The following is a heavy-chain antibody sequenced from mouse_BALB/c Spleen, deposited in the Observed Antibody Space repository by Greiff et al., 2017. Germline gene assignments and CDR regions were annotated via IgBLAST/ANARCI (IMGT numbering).Heavy chain of an antibody. D-gene: IGHD2-10*01. CDR3: ATYYGNYVYAMDY. Sequence: EVMLVESGGGLVKPGGSLKLSCAASGFTFSSYAMSWVRQSPEKRLEWVAEISSGGSYTYYPDTVTGRFTISRDNAKNTLYLEMSSLRSEDTAMYYCATYYGNYVYAMDYWGQGTSVTVSS. J-gene: IGHJ4*01. CDR2: ISSGGSYT. CDR1: GFTFSSYA. V-gene: IGHV5-9-4*01.